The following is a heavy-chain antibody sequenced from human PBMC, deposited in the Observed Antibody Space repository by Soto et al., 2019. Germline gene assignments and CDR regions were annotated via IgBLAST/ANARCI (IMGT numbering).Heavy chain of an antibody. CDR1: GFSLRTSGVG. CDR2: IDWNDDK. D-gene: IGHD6-19*01. Sequence: SGPTLVNPTQTLTLTCIFSGFSLRTSGVGVGWIRQPPGKALEWLGFIDWNDDKRYSPSLKSRLTITKDTSNNQVVLTMTNMDPVDTATYYCAKSGSSGWYGWFDPWGQGTLVTVSS. J-gene: IGHJ5*02. V-gene: IGHV2-5*01. CDR3: AKSGSSGWYGWFDP.